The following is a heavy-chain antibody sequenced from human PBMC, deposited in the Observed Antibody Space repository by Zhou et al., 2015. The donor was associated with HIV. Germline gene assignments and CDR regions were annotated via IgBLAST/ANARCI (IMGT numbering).Heavy chain of an antibody. Sequence: QVQLVQSGPEIKKPGASVKVSCKASGYTFTTYGLSWVRQAPGQGLEWMGRIIPILGIANYAQKFQGRVTITADKSTSTAYMELSSLRSEDTAVYYCASGYSYFLDYWGQGTLVTVSS. D-gene: IGHD5-18*01. CDR3: ASGYSYFLDY. J-gene: IGHJ4*02. V-gene: IGHV1-69*04. CDR2: IIPILGIA. CDR1: GYTFTTYG.